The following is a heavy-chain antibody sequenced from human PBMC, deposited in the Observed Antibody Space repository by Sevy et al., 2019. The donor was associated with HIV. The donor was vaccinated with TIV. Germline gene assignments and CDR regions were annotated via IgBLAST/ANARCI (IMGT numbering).Heavy chain of an antibody. D-gene: IGHD5-18*01. V-gene: IGHV3-30-3*01. CDR2: ISYDGSNK. CDR3: ANHPVDTAMVDVYYYYGMDV. J-gene: IGHJ6*02. CDR1: GFTFSSYA. Sequence: GGSLRLSCAASGFTFSSYAMHWVRQAPGKGLEWVAVISYDGSNKYYADSVKGRFTISRDNSKNTLYLQMNSLRAEDTAVYYCANHPVDTAMVDVYYYYGMDVWGQGTTVTVSS.